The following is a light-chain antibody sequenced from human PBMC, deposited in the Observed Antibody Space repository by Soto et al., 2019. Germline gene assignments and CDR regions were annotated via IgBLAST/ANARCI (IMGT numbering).Light chain of an antibody. CDR3: QQYYSSPLT. V-gene: IGKV1-5*03. CDR1: QTINDW. Sequence: DLQMTQSPYTLSASVGGRVTITCRASQTINDWLAWYQKKPGKAPKLLIYKASTLESGVPSTFSGSGSGTEFTLTISSLQPDDSATYYCQQYYSSPLTFGQRTRLEIK. CDR2: KAS. J-gene: IGKJ5*01.